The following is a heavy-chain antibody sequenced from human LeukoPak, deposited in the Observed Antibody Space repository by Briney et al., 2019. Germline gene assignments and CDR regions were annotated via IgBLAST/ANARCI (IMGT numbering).Heavy chain of an antibody. CDR3: ARGGSYYGYFDY. D-gene: IGHD1-26*01. CDR1: GGSISSYY. J-gene: IGHJ4*02. V-gene: IGHV4-59*01. CDR2: IYYSGST. Sequence: SGTLSLTCTVSGGSISSYYWSWIRQPPGKGLEWIGYIYYSGSTNYNPSLKSRVTISVDASKNQFSLKLSSVTAADTAVYYCARGGSYYGYFDYWGQGTLVTVSS.